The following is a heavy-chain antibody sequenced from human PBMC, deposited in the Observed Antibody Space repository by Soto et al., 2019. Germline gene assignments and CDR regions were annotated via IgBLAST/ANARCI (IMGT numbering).Heavy chain of an antibody. J-gene: IGHJ4*02. CDR2: INQDGSER. CDR1: GFTFSTYW. V-gene: IGHV3-7*01. CDR3: VCGGNFFVY. Sequence: EVQLVESGGGLVQPGGSLRLPCAASGFTFSTYWMTWVRQPPGKGLEWVASINQDGSERYYVDSVRGRFTISRENAKNSLHLQMNSLRAEDTAVYYCVCGGNFFVYWGQGTLVTVSP. D-gene: IGHD3-16*01.